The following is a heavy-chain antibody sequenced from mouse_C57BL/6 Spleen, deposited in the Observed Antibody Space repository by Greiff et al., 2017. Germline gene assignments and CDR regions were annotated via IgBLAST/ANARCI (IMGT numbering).Heavy chain of an antibody. CDR1: GFTFTDYY. CDR3: ARSISLTGNAMDY. CDR2: IRNKANGYTT. V-gene: IGHV7-3*01. Sequence: EVKLMESGGGLVQPGGSLSLSCAASGFTFTDYYMRWVRQPPGKALEWLGFIRNKANGYTTEYSASVKGRFTISRDNSQSILYLQMNALRAEDSATYYCARSISLTGNAMDYWGQGTSVTVSS. D-gene: IGHD4-1*01. J-gene: IGHJ4*01.